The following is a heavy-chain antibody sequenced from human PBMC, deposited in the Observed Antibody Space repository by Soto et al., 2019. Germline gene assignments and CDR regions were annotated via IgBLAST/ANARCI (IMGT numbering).Heavy chain of an antibody. CDR3: VSPSDWPDY. CDR1: GFTFSSYE. J-gene: IGHJ4*02. Sequence: GGSLRLSCAASGFTFSSYEMNWVRQAPGKGLEWVSYISSRGTTIYYADSVKGRFTISRDNAKNSLFLQMNSLRAEDTAVYYCVSPSDWPDYWGQGTPVTVAS. D-gene: IGHD2-21*02. CDR2: ISSRGTTI. V-gene: IGHV3-48*03.